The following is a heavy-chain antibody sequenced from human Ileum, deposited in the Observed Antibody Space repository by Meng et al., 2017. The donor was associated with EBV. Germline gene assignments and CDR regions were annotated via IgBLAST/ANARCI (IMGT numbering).Heavy chain of an antibody. V-gene: IGHV4-28*01. Sequence: LQAAGPGLVKPAASLSRTCAVSGYSISSTNWWGWIRQPPGKGLEWIGYIYYSGSTSYNPSLKSRVTMSVDTSKNQFSLNLNSVTAVDTAVYYCARNVPGTSAYYDWGQGTLVTVSS. CDR3: ARNVPGTSAYYD. J-gene: IGHJ4*02. CDR1: GYSISSTNW. CDR2: IYYSGST. D-gene: IGHD3-22*01.